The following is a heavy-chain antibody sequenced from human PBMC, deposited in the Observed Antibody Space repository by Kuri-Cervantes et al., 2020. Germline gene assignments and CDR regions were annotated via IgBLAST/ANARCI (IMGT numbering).Heavy chain of an antibody. CDR1: GFTFSSYS. V-gene: IGHV3-21*01. J-gene: IGHJ6*02. D-gene: IGHD6-19*01. CDR2: SSSSSSYI. CDR3: ARAGDIAVAGTWGGGMDV. Sequence: LSLTCAASGFTFSSYSMNWVRQAPGKGLEWVSSSSSSSSYIYYADSVKGRFTISRDNAKNSLYLQMNSLRAEDTAVYYCARAGDIAVAGTWGGGMDVWGQGTTVTVSS.